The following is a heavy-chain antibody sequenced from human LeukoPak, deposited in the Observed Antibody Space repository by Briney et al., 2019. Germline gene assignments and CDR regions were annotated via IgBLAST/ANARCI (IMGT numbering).Heavy chain of an antibody. V-gene: IGHV4-59*01. CDR3: ARTTKYYYDSSGYLDAFDI. CDR2: IYYSGST. CDR1: GGSISSYY. Sequence: SETLSLTCTVSGGSISSYYWSWIRQPPGKGLEWIGYIYYSGSTNYNPSLKSRVTISVDTSKNQFSMKLSSVTAADTPAYYCARTTKYYYDSSGYLDAFDIWGHGTMVTVSS. J-gene: IGHJ3*02. D-gene: IGHD3-22*01.